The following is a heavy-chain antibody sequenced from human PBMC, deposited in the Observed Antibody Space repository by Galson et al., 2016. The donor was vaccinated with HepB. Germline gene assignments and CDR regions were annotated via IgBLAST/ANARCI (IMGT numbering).Heavy chain of an antibody. J-gene: IGHJ6*04. CDR3: AKVTRPGISAPRYGMDV. D-gene: IGHD6-13*01. CDR2: IYSDGRT. Sequence: SLRLSCAVSGFSVSDNYMSWVRQAPGKGLEWVSLIYSDGRTHHAESVKGRFAISRDNSKNTLFLQMNNLRAEDTALYYCAKVTRPGISAPRYGMDVWGKGTPVTVSS. CDR1: GFSVSDNY. V-gene: IGHV3-53*01.